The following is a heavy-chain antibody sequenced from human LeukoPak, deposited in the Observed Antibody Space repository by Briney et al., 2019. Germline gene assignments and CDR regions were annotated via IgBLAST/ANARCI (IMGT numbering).Heavy chain of an antibody. D-gene: IGHD1-1*01. CDR3: ARDHNYAFDN. J-gene: IGHJ4*02. CDR2: IGIDSGNT. Sequence: GGSLRLSCTASGFPFTEYSMNWVRQVPGKGLEWISYIGIDSGNTKYADSVRGRFTISADKAKNSLYLQMNSLRVEDTAVYYCARDHNYAFDNWGQGTLVSVAS. CDR1: GFPFTEYS. V-gene: IGHV3-48*01.